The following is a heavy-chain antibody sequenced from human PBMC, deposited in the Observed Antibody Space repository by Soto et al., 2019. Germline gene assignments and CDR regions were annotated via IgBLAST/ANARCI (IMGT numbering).Heavy chain of an antibody. D-gene: IGHD3-10*01. J-gene: IGHJ4*02. V-gene: IGHV3-23*01. CDR2: FSTGGDGGTT. Sequence: GGSLRLSCAAFGFTFSSYSMSWVRQAPGKGLEWVSGFSTGGDGGTTYYIDSVKGRFTISRDNSKNMLFLQMNSLRGEDTAIYYCAKKVNSGPGSQYFDFWGQGTLVTVSS. CDR3: AKKVNSGPGSQYFDF. CDR1: GFTFSSYS.